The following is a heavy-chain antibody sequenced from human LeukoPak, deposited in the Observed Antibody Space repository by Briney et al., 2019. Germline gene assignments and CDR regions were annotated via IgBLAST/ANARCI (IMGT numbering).Heavy chain of an antibody. CDR3: ARGPLDASIVVVPADYRGY. CDR1: GFTFSSYS. J-gene: IGHJ4*02. D-gene: IGHD2-2*01. V-gene: IGHV3-21*01. Sequence: PGGSLRLSCAASGFTFSSYSMNWVRQAPGKGLEWVSSISSSSSYIYYADSVKGRFTISRDNAKNSLYLQMNSLRAEDTAVYYCARGPLDASIVVVPADYRGYWGQGTLVTVSS. CDR2: ISSSSSYI.